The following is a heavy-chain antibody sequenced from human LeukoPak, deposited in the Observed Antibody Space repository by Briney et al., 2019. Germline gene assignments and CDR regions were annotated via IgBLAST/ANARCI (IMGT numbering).Heavy chain of an antibody. D-gene: IGHD6-19*01. CDR3: ARVMGSGWTGFDY. Sequence: SETLSLTCTVSGGSITNYYWTWLRQPPGKGLEWIGYTYDSGYTNYNPSLKSRVTISVDTFKNQFSLRVSSLTAADTAVYYCARVMGSGWTGFDYWGQGTLVTVSS. J-gene: IGHJ4*02. CDR1: GGSITNYY. V-gene: IGHV4-59*01. CDR2: TYDSGYT.